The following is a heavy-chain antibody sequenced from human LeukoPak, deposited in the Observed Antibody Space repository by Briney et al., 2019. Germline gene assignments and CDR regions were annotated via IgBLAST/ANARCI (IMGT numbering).Heavy chain of an antibody. CDR2: ISGSGGST. CDR3: AKEAHYGPGFIRYYYYMDV. V-gene: IGHV3-23*01. Sequence: GGSLRLSCAASGFTFSSYAMSWVRQAPGKGLEWVSAISGSGGSTYYADSVKGRFTISRDNSKNTLYLQMNSLRAEDTAVYYCAKEAHYGPGFIRYYYYMDVWGKGTTVTVSS. D-gene: IGHD3-10*01. CDR1: GFTFSSYA. J-gene: IGHJ6*03.